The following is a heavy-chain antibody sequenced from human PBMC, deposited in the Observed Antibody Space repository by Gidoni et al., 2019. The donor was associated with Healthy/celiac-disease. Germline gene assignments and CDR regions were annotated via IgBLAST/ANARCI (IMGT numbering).Heavy chain of an antibody. J-gene: IGHJ4*02. CDR2: IYYSGST. CDR3: ARMWAAAGRWNLDY. CDR1: GGSISSYY. V-gene: IGHV4-59*01. D-gene: IGHD6-13*01. Sequence: QVQLQESGPGLVKPSETLSLTCTVSGGSISSYYWSWIRQPPGKGLEWIGYIYYSGSTNYNPSLKSRITISIDTSKNQFSLKLTSVTAADTAIYYCARMWAAAGRWNLDYWGQGTLVTVSS.